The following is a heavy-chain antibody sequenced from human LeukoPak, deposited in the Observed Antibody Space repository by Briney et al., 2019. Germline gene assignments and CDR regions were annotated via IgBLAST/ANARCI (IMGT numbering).Heavy chain of an antibody. D-gene: IGHD3-22*01. V-gene: IGHV3-74*01. CDR3: ARDYYDSSGYYT. J-gene: IGHJ5*02. CDR2: INSDGSST. Sequence: GGSLRLSWAASGFTFSSYRRHWARHPPGKGRGWVSRINSDGSSTSYADSVKGRFTISRDNAKNTLYLQMNSLRAEDTAVYYCARDYYDSSGYYTWGQGTLVTVSS. CDR1: GFTFSSYR.